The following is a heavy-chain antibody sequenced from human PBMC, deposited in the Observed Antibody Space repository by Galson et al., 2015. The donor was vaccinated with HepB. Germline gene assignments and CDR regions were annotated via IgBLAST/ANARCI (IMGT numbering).Heavy chain of an antibody. D-gene: IGHD1-1*01. J-gene: IGHJ3*01. V-gene: IGHV1-2*02. CDR3: VRHDIPTDAFDL. CDR2: IHPNIDFPTSA. Sequence: SVKVSCKASGYRFIYYYIQWVRQAPGQGLECVAEIHPNIDFPTSAKYAQNFQGRVTVTGDSSIATAFMEIRRLPPDDTAIYYCVRHDIPTDAFDLWGQGTMVSVS. CDR1: GYRFIYYY.